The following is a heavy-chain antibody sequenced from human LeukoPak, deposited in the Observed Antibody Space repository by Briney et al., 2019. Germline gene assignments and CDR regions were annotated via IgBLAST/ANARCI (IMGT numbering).Heavy chain of an antibody. D-gene: IGHD3-3*02. V-gene: IGHV4-39*07. CDR1: GGSISSSSYY. CDR2: IYYSGST. Sequence: PSETLSLTCTVSGGSISSSSYYWGWIRQPPGKGLEWIGSIYYSGSTYYNPSLKSRVTISVDTSKNQFSLKLSSVTAADTAVYYCARAQRFHFWSGYYWVDPWGQGTLVTVSS. CDR3: ARAQRFHFWSGYYWVDP. J-gene: IGHJ5*02.